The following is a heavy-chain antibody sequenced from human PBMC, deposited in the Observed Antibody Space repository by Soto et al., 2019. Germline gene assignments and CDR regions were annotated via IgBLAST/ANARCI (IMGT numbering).Heavy chain of an antibody. CDR1: GFTFSSYS. CDR2: ISSSSSYI. V-gene: IGHV3-21*01. J-gene: IGHJ4*02. CDR3: ARDLGLCSGGSCYSTYRQGGYYFDY. D-gene: IGHD2-15*01. Sequence: EVQLVESGGGLVKPGGSLRLSCAASGFTFSSYSMNWVRQAPGKGLEWVSSISSSSSYIYYADSVKGRFTISRDNAKNSLYLQMNSLRAEDTAVYYCARDLGLCSGGSCYSTYRQGGYYFDYWGQGTLVTVSS.